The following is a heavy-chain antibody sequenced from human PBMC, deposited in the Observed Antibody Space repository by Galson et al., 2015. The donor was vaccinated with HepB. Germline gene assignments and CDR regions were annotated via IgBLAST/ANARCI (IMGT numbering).Heavy chain of an antibody. CDR1: GFTFSSYG. CDR2: IWYDGSNK. Sequence: SLRLSCAASGFTFSSYGMHWVRQAPGKGLEWVAVIWYDGSNKYYADSVKGRFTISRDNSKNTLYLQMNSLRAEDTAVYYCARDEGQWLVLGVDYWGQGTLVTVSS. V-gene: IGHV3-33*01. CDR3: ARDEGQWLVLGVDY. J-gene: IGHJ4*02. D-gene: IGHD6-19*01.